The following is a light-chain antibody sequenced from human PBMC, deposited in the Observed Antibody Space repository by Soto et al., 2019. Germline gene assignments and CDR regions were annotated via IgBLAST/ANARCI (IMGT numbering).Light chain of an antibody. V-gene: IGKV3-20*01. J-gene: IGKJ4*01. CDR3: QQYGSPLIA. Sequence: VLTQSPGTLSLSPGERVTLSCRASQSVSNNYVAWYQQRPGQPPRLLIYGAFIRATGIPDRFSGSASGTDFSLTINRLEPEDFAIYYCQQYGSPLIAFGGGTKVDI. CDR2: GAF. CDR1: QSVSNNY.